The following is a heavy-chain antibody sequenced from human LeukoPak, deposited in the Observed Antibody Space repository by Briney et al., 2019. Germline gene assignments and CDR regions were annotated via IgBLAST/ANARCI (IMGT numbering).Heavy chain of an antibody. V-gene: IGHV3-20*04. CDR1: GFLFEEFG. CDR3: ARRGGYCAGDCYPDY. Sequence: RAGGSLRLSCAASGFLFEEFGMSWVRQPPGKGLEWISGINWKGDTTHYADSVKGRFTIFRDDAKNSLYLQINSLRAEDTAFYFCARRGGYCAGDCYPDYWGQGTLVTVSS. J-gene: IGHJ4*02. CDR2: INWKGDTT. D-gene: IGHD2-21*02.